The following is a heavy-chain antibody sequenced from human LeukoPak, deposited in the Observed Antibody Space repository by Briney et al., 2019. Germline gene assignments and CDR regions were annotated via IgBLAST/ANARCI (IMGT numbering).Heavy chain of an antibody. J-gene: IGHJ4*02. CDR3: VRSSGGADIVVVPAAPYFDY. CDR1: GGSFSGYY. Sequence: NASETLSLTCAVYGGSFSGYYWSWIRQPPGKGLEWIGEINHSGSTNYNPSLKSRVTISVDTSKNQFSLKLSSVTAADTAVYYCVRSSGGADIVVVPAAPYFDYWGQGTLVTVSS. V-gene: IGHV4-34*01. D-gene: IGHD2-2*01. CDR2: INHSGST.